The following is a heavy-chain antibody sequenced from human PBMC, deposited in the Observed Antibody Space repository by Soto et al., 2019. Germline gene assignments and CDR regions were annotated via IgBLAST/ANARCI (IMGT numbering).Heavy chain of an antibody. CDR1: GFTVSSNY. CDR3: ARNYYDILTGLRN. V-gene: IGHV3-53*01. CDR2: IYSGGST. D-gene: IGHD3-9*01. Sequence: GSLRLSCAASGFTVSSNYMSWVRQAPGKGLEWVSVIYSGGSTYYADSVKGRFTISRDNAKNTLYLQMNSLRAEDTAVYYCARNYYDILTGLRNWGQGTLVTVSS. J-gene: IGHJ4*02.